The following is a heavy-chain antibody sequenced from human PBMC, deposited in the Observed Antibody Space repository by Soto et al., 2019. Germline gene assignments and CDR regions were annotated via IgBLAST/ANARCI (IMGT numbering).Heavy chain of an antibody. V-gene: IGHV3-30-3*01. J-gene: IGHJ4*02. D-gene: IGHD2-2*01. CDR1: GFTFSRHT. CDR2: ISDDGSNT. Sequence: GGSLRLSCAASGFTFSRHTMHWVRQAPGKGLEWVAAISDDGSNTYYADSVKGRFTISRDNSKNTLYLQMNSLRAEDTAVYYCAKVAQRKDYWGQGTLVTVSS. CDR3: AKVAQRKDY.